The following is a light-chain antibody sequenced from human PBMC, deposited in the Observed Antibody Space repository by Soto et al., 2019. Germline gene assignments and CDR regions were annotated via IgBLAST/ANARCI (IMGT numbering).Light chain of an antibody. CDR1: SSDVGSYNL. CDR3: CSYAGSSTFVV. V-gene: IGLV2-23*01. J-gene: IGLJ2*01. CDR2: EGS. Sequence: QSVLTQPASVSGSPGQSITISCTGTSSDVGSYNLVSWYQQHPGKAPKLMIYEGSKRPSGVSNRFSGSKSGNTASLTISGLQAEDEADYYGCSYAGSSTFVVFGGGTKLTGL.